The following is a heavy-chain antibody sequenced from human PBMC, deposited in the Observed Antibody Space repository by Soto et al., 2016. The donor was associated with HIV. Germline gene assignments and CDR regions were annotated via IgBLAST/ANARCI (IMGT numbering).Heavy chain of an antibody. Sequence: QVQLVQSGAEVKRPGASVKVSCKASGYSFTSYEINWVRQATGQGLGWMGWMNPNSGYRGYAQKFQGRVSITGNTSISTAYMELGSLRSDDTAVYYCARNGHNAFDIWGQGTMVTVSS. CDR2: MNPNSGYR. V-gene: IGHV1-8*03. J-gene: IGHJ3*02. CDR3: ARNGHNAFDI. CDR1: GYSFTSYE.